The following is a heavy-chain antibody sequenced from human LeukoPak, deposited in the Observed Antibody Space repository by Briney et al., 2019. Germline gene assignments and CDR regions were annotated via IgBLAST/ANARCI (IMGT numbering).Heavy chain of an antibody. CDR1: GFTFSSYA. CDR2: ISYDGSNK. V-gene: IGHV3-30*04. J-gene: IGHJ4*02. D-gene: IGHD5-12*01. CDR3: AREERGYSGYDSVDY. Sequence: PGGALRLSCSASGFTFSSYAMQWVRQAPGKVLELVAVISYDGSNKYYADSVNGRFTISRDNSKNTLYLQMNSQRAEDTAVYYCAREERGYSGYDSVDYWGQGPLVTVSS.